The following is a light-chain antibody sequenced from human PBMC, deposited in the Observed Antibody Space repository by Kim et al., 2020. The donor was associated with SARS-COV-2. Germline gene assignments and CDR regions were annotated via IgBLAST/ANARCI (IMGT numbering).Light chain of an antibody. V-gene: IGLV3-1*01. J-gene: IGLJ1*01. CDR1: KLEDKY. CDR3: QAWDSSTGVYV. CDR2: QDS. Sequence: PGRTASTTCSGDKLEDKYACWYQQKPGRSPVLVIYQDSKRPAGIPERFSGSNSGNTATLTISGTQAMDEADYYCQAWDSSTGVYVFGTGTKVTVL.